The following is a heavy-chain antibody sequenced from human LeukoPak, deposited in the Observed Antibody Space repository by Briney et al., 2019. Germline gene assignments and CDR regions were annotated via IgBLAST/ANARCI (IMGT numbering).Heavy chain of an antibody. CDR3: AKTKGYPYYFDY. Sequence: PGGSLRLSCVASGSTFSSYAVTWVRQAPGKGLEWASAISGSGGSTYYADSVKGRFTISRDNSKNTLYPQMNSLRAEDTAVYSCAKTKGYPYYFDYWGQGILVTVSS. J-gene: IGHJ4*02. V-gene: IGHV3-23*01. D-gene: IGHD6-13*01. CDR2: ISGSGGST. CDR1: GSTFSSYA.